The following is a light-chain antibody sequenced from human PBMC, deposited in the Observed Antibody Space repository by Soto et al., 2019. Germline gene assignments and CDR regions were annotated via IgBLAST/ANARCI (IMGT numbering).Light chain of an antibody. CDR1: QSVSST. Sequence: EIVMTQSPATLSVSPGERATLSCRASQSVSSTLAWYQQKPGQAPRLLIYRTSNRATGIPDRFSGSGSGTDFTLTISRLEPEDFAVYWCQQYDSSPRTFGQGTKVDIK. CDR2: RTS. J-gene: IGKJ1*01. CDR3: QQYDSSPRT. V-gene: IGKV3-20*01.